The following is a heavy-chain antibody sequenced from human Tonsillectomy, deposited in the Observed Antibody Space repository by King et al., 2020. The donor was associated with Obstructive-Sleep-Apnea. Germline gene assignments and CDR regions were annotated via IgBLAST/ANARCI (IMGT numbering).Heavy chain of an antibody. D-gene: IGHD3-22*01. CDR3: AREYDSSGYYHYFDY. CDR2: IYYSGST. J-gene: IGHJ4*02. V-gene: IGHV4-59*12. CDR1: GGSISSYY. Sequence: VQLQESGPGLVKPSETLSLTCTVSGGSISSYYWSWIRQPPGKGLEWIGYIYYSGSTNYNPPLKSRVTISVDTSKNQFSLKLSSVTAADTAVYYCAREYDSSGYYHYFDYWGQGTLVTVSS.